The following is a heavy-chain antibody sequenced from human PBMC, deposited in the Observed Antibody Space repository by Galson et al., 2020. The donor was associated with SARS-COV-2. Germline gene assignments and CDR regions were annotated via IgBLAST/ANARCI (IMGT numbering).Heavy chain of an antibody. Sequence: SVKVSCKASGGTFSSYAISWVRQAPGQGLEWMGGIIPIFGTANYAQKFQGRVTITADESTSTAYMELSSLRSEDTAVYYCARAGWGGSSRDYYYYYMDVGGKGTTVTVSS. D-gene: IGHD6-6*01. CDR2: IIPIFGTA. CDR3: ARAGWGGSSRDYYYYYMDV. J-gene: IGHJ6*03. CDR1: GGTFSSYA. V-gene: IGHV1-69*13.